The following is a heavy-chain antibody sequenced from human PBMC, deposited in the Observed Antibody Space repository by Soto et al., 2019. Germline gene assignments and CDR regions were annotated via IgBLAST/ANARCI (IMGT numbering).Heavy chain of an antibody. D-gene: IGHD3-9*01. J-gene: IGHJ3*02. CDR3: ASSPTYYDILTGTYDAFDI. Sequence: QVQLVQSGAEVKKTGASVKVSCKASGYTFTSYGISYVRQAPGQGLEWVGWISAYNGKTNYAQKLQGRVTMHTDTYTSTAYMALRSLRSDDAAVYYCASSPTYYDILTGTYDAFDIWGQGTMVTVSS. CDR2: ISAYNGKT. CDR1: GYTFTSYG. V-gene: IGHV1-18*01.